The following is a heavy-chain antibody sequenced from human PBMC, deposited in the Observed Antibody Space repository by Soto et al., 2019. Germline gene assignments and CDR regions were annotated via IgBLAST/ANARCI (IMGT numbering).Heavy chain of an antibody. CDR3: ARTTGQQLVRDYYYGMDV. CDR2: IIPIFGTA. V-gene: IGHV1-69*06. D-gene: IGHD6-13*01. Sequence: ASVKVSCKASGGTFSSYAISWVRQAPGQGLEWMGGIIPIFGTANYAQKFQGRVTITADKSTSTAYMELSSLRSEDTAVYYCARTTGQQLVRDYYYGMDVWGQGTTVTV. CDR1: GGTFSSYA. J-gene: IGHJ6*02.